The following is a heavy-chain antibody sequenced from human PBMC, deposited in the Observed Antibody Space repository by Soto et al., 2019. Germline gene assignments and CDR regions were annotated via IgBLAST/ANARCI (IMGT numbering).Heavy chain of an antibody. D-gene: IGHD3-22*01. Sequence: NPSETLSLTCTVSGGSISSYYWSWIRQPPGKGLEWIGYIYYSGSTNYNPSLKSRVTISVDTSKNQFSLKLSSVTAADTAVYYCAREHYYDSSPSDYYYGMDVWGQGTTVTVSS. V-gene: IGHV4-59*01. CDR3: AREHYYDSSPSDYYYGMDV. J-gene: IGHJ6*02. CDR2: IYYSGST. CDR1: GGSISSYY.